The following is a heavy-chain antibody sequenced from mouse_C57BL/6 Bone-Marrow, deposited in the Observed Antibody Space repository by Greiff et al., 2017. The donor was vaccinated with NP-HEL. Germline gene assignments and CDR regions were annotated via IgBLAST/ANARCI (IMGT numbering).Heavy chain of an antibody. D-gene: IGHD2-4*01. V-gene: IGHV1-81*01. Sequence: VQLQQSGAELARPGASVKLSCKASGYTFTSYGISWVKQRTGQGLEWIGEIYPRSGNTYYNEKFKGKATLTADKSSSTAYMELRSLTSEDSVVYFCARGGLYYDYDWFAYWGQGTLVTVSA. J-gene: IGHJ3*01. CDR2: IYPRSGNT. CDR1: GYTFTSYG. CDR3: ARGGLYYDYDWFAY.